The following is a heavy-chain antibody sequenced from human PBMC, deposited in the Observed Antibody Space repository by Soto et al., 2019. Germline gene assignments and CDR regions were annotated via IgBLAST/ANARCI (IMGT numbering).Heavy chain of an antibody. CDR3: ARPLKNYYDSSGYYYRKINWFDP. J-gene: IGHJ5*02. V-gene: IGHV4-34*01. CDR2: INHSGST. D-gene: IGHD3-22*01. CDR1: GGSFSGYY. Sequence: SETLSLTCAVYGGSFSGYYWSWIRQPPGKGLEWIGEINHSGSTNYNPSLKSRVTISVDTSKNQFSLKLSSVTAADTAVYYCARPLKNYYDSSGYYYRKINWFDPWGQGTLVTVSS.